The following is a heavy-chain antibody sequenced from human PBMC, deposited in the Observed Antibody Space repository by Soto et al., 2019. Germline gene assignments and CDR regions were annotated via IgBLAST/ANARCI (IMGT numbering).Heavy chain of an antibody. V-gene: IGHV3-30*03. CDR2: ISYDGSNK. CDR1: GSTFRSFG. J-gene: IGHJ4*02. Sequence: GGSLRLSCAASGSTFRSFGMHWVRQAPGKGLEWVAAISYDGSNKNYVDSVKGRFTISRGNSDNTLYLQMNSLRAEDTAVYYCARAPPYSSGWYPLDYWGQGTLVTVSS. D-gene: IGHD6-19*01. CDR3: ARAPPYSSGWYPLDY.